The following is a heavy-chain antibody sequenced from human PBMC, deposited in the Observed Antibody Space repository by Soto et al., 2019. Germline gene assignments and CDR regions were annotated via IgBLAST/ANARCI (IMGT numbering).Heavy chain of an antibody. V-gene: IGHV3-30*03. CDR3: STLGRKWLVTYDFNS. D-gene: IGHD6-19*01. Sequence: VQLVESGGGVVQPGRSLRLSCAASGFTFSDYAMHRVRQSPGKGLEWVAVVSHDGRNTHYADSVKVRFTISRDSSKNTVTLEMTSLRAEDTAVYYCSTLGRKWLVTYDFNSWGQGALVTVSS. J-gene: IGHJ4*02. CDR2: VSHDGRNT. CDR1: GFTFSDYA.